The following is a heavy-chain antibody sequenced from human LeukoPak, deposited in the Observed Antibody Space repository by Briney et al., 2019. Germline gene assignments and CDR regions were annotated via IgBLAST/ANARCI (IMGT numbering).Heavy chain of an antibody. D-gene: IGHD5-18*01. CDR3: VRVGYSYGYGDWNHFDY. CDR1: GFTVSGNY. V-gene: IGHV3-66*02. J-gene: IGHJ4*02. Sequence: PGGSLRLSCAASGFTVSGNYMSWVRQAPGKGLEWVSIIYSGGSTYYADSVKGRFTISRDNSKNTLYLQMNSLRAEDTAVYFCVRVGYSYGYGDWNHFDYWGQGTLVTVSS. CDR2: IYSGGST.